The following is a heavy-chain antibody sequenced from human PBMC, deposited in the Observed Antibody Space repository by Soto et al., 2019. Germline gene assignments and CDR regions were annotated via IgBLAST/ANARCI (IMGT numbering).Heavy chain of an antibody. Sequence: PSETLSLTRALYCGSFDGYYWRWISQSPGKGLERIGEIHHSGSTKYNPSLKSRVSLSVDTSTKQFSLKMTSMTAADRGVYYCARGVDSWSGYLFWGQGTPVNVSS. CDR2: IHHSGST. D-gene: IGHD3-3*01. V-gene: IGHV4-34*01. J-gene: IGHJ4*02. CDR1: CGSFDGYY. CDR3: ARGVDSWSGYLF.